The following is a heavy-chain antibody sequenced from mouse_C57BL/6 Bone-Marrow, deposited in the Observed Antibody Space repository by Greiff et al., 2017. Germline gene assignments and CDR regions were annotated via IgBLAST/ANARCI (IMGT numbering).Heavy chain of an antibody. CDR1: GFTFSDYG. CDR3: ARRGYDYDGAMDY. CDR2: ISNLAYSI. Sequence: EVKVVESGGGLVQPGGSLKLSCAASGFTFSDYGMAWVRQAPRKGPEWVAFISNLAYSIYYADTVTGRFTISRENAKNTLYLEMSSLRSEDTAMYYCARRGYDYDGAMDYWGQGTSVTVSS. D-gene: IGHD2-4*01. J-gene: IGHJ4*01. V-gene: IGHV5-15*01.